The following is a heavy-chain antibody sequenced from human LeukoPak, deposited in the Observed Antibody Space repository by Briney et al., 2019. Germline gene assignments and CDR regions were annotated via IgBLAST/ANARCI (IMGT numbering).Heavy chain of an antibody. CDR2: ISGTGSTI. CDR3: ARELPYYYGSGIGEAWFDP. J-gene: IGHJ5*02. D-gene: IGHD3-10*01. CDR1: GFNFSSYE. V-gene: IGHV3-48*03. Sequence: HPGGSLRLSCAASGFNFSSYEMNWVRQAPGKGLEWVSYISGTGSTIYYADSVKGRFTISRDNAKNSLYLQMNSLRVEDTAVYYCARELPYYYGSGIGEAWFDPWGQGTLVTVSS.